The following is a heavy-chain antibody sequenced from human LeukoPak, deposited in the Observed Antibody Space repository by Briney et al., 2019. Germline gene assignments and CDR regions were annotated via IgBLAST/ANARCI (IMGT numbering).Heavy chain of an antibody. V-gene: IGHV1-3*01. CDR3: ARVAYVMDV. D-gene: IGHD2-8*01. CDR1: GYTFTDRS. Sequence: ASVKLSCKTSGYTFTDRSIHWVRQAPGQRLEWMGWISAGNIKYSQNFQDRINITRDTSASTVNMELSSLASADTAVYYCARVAYVMDVWGQGTTVVVSS. CDR2: ISAGNI. J-gene: IGHJ6*02.